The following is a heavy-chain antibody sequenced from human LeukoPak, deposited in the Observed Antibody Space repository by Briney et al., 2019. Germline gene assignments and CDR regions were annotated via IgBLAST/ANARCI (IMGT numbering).Heavy chain of an antibody. CDR3: ARGGGLDV. D-gene: IGHD3-16*01. CDR2: INHNGNVN. V-gene: IGHV3-7*03. J-gene: IGHJ6*02. CDR1: GFTFSSYW. Sequence: GGSLRLSCAASGFTFSSYWMNWARQAPGKGPEWVASINHNGNVNYYVDSVKGRFTISRDNAKNSLYLQMSNLRAEDTAVYFCARGGGLDVWGQGATSPSP.